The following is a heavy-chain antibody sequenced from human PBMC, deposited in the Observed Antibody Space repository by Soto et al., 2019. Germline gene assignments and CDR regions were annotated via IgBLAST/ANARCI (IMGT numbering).Heavy chain of an antibody. Sequence: QVQLVESGGGVVQPGRSLRLSCAASGFTFSSYGMHWVRQAPGKGLEWVAVIWYDGSNKYYADSVKGRFTISRDNSKNTLYLQTNSLRAEDTAVYYCASDSGFGEDYYYGMDVWGQGTTVTVSS. CDR1: GFTFSSYG. J-gene: IGHJ6*02. CDR3: ASDSGFGEDYYYGMDV. CDR2: IWYDGSNK. D-gene: IGHD3-10*01. V-gene: IGHV3-33*01.